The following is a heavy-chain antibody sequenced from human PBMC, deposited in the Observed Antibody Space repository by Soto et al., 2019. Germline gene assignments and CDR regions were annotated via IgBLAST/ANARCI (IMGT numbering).Heavy chain of an antibody. CDR3: AKQRGGYYDILTGAIDY. Sequence: AGGSLRLSCAASGFTFSSYGMHWVRQAPGKGLEWVAVISYDGSNKYYADSVKGRFTISRDNSKNTLYLQMNSLRAEDTAVYYCAKQRGGYYDILTGAIDYWGQGTLVTVSS. V-gene: IGHV3-30*18. CDR2: ISYDGSNK. D-gene: IGHD3-9*01. J-gene: IGHJ4*02. CDR1: GFTFSSYG.